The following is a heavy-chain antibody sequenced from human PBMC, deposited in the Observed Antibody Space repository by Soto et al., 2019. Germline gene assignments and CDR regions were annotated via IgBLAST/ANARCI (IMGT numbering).Heavy chain of an antibody. V-gene: IGHV3-21*01. CDR3: ARDDLYASTGYES. J-gene: IGHJ5*02. D-gene: IGHD2-2*01. CDR2: ISSSGTFK. Sequence: LSCAASGFIFSDFTLNLVRQSPGKGLEWVSSISSSGTFKYYADSLGGRFTISRDNAKNSLYLQLNSLRGEDTATYYCARDDLYASTGYESWGQGPLVTVSS. CDR1: GFIFSDFT.